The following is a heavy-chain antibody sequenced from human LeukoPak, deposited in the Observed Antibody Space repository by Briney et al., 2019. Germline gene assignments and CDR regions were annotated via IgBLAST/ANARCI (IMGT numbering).Heavy chain of an antibody. J-gene: IGHJ4*02. CDR3: ARRAVAGGFYGW. Sequence: GGSLRLSCAASGFTFSTDWMHWVRQAPGKGPVWVSRINGDGSSRSYADSVRGRFTISRGNAKNTLYLQMNSLRAEDTAVYYCARRAVAGGFYGWWGQGTLVTVYS. CDR1: GFTFSTDW. CDR2: INGDGSSR. V-gene: IGHV3-74*01. D-gene: IGHD6-19*01.